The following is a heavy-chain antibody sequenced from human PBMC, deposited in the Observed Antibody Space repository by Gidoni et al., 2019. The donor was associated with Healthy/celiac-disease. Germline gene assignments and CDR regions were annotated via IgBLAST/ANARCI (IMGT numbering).Heavy chain of an antibody. Sequence: QVQLVQSGAEVKKPGASLKVSCTASGYTFTSYDINWVRQSTGQGLEWMGWMNPNRGNTGYAQKLQGRVTMTRNTSRSTAYMELSSLRSEDTAVYYCARDSSFDYWGQGTLVTVSS. CDR2: MNPNRGNT. J-gene: IGHJ4*02. D-gene: IGHD2-15*01. CDR1: GYTFTSYD. CDR3: ARDSSFDY. V-gene: IGHV1-8*01.